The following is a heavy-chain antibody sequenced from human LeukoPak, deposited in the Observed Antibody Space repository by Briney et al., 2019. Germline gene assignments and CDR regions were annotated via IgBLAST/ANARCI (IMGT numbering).Heavy chain of an antibody. V-gene: IGHV1-18*01. D-gene: IGHD2-2*01. CDR3: ARDFIGYCSSTSCLGGDDAFDI. CDR2: ISAYNGNT. J-gene: IGHJ3*02. Sequence: GASVKVSCKASGYTFISYGISWVRQAPGQGLEWMGWISAYNGNTNYAQKLQGRVTMTTDTSTSTAYMELRSLRSDDTAVYYCARDFIGYCSSTSCLGGDDAFDIWGQGTMVTVSS. CDR1: GYTFISYG.